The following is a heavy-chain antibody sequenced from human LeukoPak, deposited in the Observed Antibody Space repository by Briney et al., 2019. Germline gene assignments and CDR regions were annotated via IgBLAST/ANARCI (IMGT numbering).Heavy chain of an antibody. V-gene: IGHV4-31*03. CDR2: IYYGGTT. D-gene: IGHD5-12*01. CDR1: EGSISGGGYY. CDR3: ARDFSGYATFDY. Sequence: SETLSLTCTVSEGSISGGGYYWNWIRQRPGQGLEWIGYIYYGGTTVYNPPLESRAFISVDTSQNQFSLRLTSVTAADTAVYYCARDFSGYATFDYWGQGTLVTVPS. J-gene: IGHJ4*02.